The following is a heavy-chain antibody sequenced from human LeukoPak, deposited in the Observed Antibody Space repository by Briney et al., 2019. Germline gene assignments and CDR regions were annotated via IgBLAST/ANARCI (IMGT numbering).Heavy chain of an antibody. J-gene: IGHJ6*03. CDR3: VKDRRDFGSAGHMDV. CDR1: GFTFSSYW. Sequence: PGGSLRLSCAASGFTFSSYWMSWVRQAPGEGLEWVSAINAGGDSTRYADSVKGRFTISRDNSKNALYLQMNNVRAEDTAVYYCVKDRRDFGSAGHMDVWGKGTTVTVCS. D-gene: IGHD3/OR15-3a*01. CDR2: INAGGDST. V-gene: IGHV3-23*01.